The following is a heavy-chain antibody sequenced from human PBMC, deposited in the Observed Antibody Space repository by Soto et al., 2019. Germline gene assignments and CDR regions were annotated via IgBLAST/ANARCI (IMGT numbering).Heavy chain of an antibody. CDR2: MTSNSKTI. CDR3: TRGVEYRFDF. J-gene: IGHJ3*01. D-gene: IGHD3-3*01. V-gene: IGHV3-48*01. CDR1: GFNFNIYS. Sequence: GGSLRLSCITSGFNFNIYSMNWVRQAPGKGLEWVSYMTSNSKTIHYADSIKGRFTISRENAKNSVFLQMNSLRAEDTAGYYCTRGVEYRFDFWGKGTMVTVSS.